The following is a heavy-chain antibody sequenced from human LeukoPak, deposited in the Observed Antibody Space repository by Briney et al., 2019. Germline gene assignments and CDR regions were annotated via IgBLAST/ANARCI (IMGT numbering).Heavy chain of an antibody. Sequence: PGGSLRLSCAASGFTLSSYAMSWVRQGPGKGLEWVSAISVSGNTYHADSVKGRFTISRDSSKNTLYLQMNSLRAEDTAVYYCAKEALAAAGTTPDYWGQGTLVTVSS. CDR2: ISVSGNT. J-gene: IGHJ4*02. CDR3: AKEALAAAGTTPDY. D-gene: IGHD6-13*01. V-gene: IGHV3-23*01. CDR1: GFTLSSYA.